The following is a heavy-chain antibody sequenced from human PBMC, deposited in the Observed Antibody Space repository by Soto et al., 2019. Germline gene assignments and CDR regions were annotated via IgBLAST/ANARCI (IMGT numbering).Heavy chain of an antibody. V-gene: IGHV4-59*08. Sequence: QVQLQESGPGLVKPSETLSLTCTVFGGSVSSYYWSWIRQSPGKGLEWIGYIYYSGSTKYKPSLMSRVITTVDTSNNQFTLKVSSATAADTAVYYCARHSNRNYGLYYFDYWGLGALVTVSS. J-gene: IGHJ4*02. CDR3: ARHSNRNYGLYYFDY. D-gene: IGHD4-4*01. CDR2: IYYSGST. CDR1: GGSVSSYY.